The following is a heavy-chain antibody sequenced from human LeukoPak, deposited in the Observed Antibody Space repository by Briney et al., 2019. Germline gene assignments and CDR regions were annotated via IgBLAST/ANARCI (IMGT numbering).Heavy chain of an antibody. D-gene: IGHD3-22*01. CDR3: ARDLPLDRDSSGYFDY. V-gene: IGHV1-2*02. J-gene: IGHJ4*02. CDR1: GYTFTGYY. Sequence: ASVKVSCKASGYTFTGYYMHWVRQAPGQGLEWMGWITPNSGGTNYAQKFQGRVTMTRDTAISTAYMELSRLRSDDTAVYYCARDLPLDRDSSGYFDYWGQGTLVTVSS. CDR2: ITPNSGGT.